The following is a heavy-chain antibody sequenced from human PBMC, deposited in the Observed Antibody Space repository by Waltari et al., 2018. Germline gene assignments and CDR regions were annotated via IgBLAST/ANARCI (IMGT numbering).Heavy chain of an antibody. V-gene: IGHV3-7*01. J-gene: IGHJ4*02. CDR3: ARTGDDY. CDR1: GFTLTTYW. CDR2: IKQDGSET. D-gene: IGHD2-21*01. Sequence: EVQLVESGGGLVQPGGSLRLSCAASGFTLTTYWMTWVRQAPGRGLEWVANIKQDGSETYYVDSVKGRFTISRDNAKNSLYLQMNSLRAEDTAVYYCARTGDDYWGQGTLVTVSS.